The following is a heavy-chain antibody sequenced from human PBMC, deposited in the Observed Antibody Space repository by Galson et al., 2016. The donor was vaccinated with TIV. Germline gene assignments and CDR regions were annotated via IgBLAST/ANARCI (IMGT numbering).Heavy chain of an antibody. V-gene: IGHV3-7*01. J-gene: IGHJ2*01. CDR1: GFTFSNYW. CDR3: ARDLLVEVPAAIYFDL. CDR2: INQDGSKK. D-gene: IGHD2-2*01. Sequence: SLRLSCAASGFTFSNYWMSWIRQAPGKGLEWVANINQDGSKKYYVDSVKGQFTISRDNAKNSLYLQMNSLRAEDTAVYYCARDLLVEVPAAIYFDLWGRGTLLTVST.